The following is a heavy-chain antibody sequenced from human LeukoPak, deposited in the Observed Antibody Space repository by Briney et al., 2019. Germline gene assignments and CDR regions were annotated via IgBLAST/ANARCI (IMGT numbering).Heavy chain of an antibody. J-gene: IGHJ3*02. Sequence: ASVKISCKASGYTFSNYNIHWLRQAPGQGLEWMGIVNPSGDSTNYAQDFQGRVTLTGDTSTSTVYMELSSLRSEDTAVYYCARVRDGYNDAYDIWGQGTMVTVTS. CDR2: VNPSGDST. CDR3: ARVRDGYNDAYDI. D-gene: IGHD5-24*01. CDR1: GYTFSNYN. V-gene: IGHV1-46*01.